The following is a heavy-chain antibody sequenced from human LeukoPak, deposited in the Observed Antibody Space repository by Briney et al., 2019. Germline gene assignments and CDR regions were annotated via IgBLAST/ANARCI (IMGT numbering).Heavy chain of an antibody. D-gene: IGHD5-18*01. CDR1: GFTFSSYW. Sequence: GGSLRLSCAASGFTFSSYWMSWVRQAPGKGLEWVANTKKDGSEKYYVDSVNGRFTISRDTAKTSLYLRMNSLRVEDTAVYYCARHLSGVSGYTYGRGIDYWGQGTLVTVSS. CDR3: ARHLSGVSGYTYGRGIDY. CDR2: TKKDGSEK. J-gene: IGHJ4*02. V-gene: IGHV3-7*01.